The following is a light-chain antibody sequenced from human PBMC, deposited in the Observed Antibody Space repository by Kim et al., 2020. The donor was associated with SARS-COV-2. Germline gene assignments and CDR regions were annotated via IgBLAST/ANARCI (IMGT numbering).Light chain of an antibody. J-gene: IGKJ4*01. V-gene: IGKV3-11*01. Sequence: PGEAATRSCSASHNIVINLAWYQQTRGQAPRLLIYDAAIRATGIPDRFSGSGSGTDFTLTISSLDPEDFAIYFCQQHSNWHPGPSFGGGTKVDIK. CDR3: QQHSNWHPGPS. CDR1: HNIVIN. CDR2: DAA.